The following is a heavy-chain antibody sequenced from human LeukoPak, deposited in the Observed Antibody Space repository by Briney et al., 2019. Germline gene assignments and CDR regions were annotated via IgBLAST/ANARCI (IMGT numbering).Heavy chain of an antibody. J-gene: IGHJ3*02. CDR1: GFTFSDYY. Sequence: GGSLRLSCAASGFTFSDYYMSWIRQAPGKGLEWVSYISSSSSYIYYADSVKGRFTISRDNAKNSLYLQMNSLRAEDTAVYYCARVFWSPGTTSGVAFDIWGQGTMVTVSS. D-gene: IGHD1-1*01. CDR2: ISSSSSYI. V-gene: IGHV3-11*06. CDR3: ARVFWSPGTTSGVAFDI.